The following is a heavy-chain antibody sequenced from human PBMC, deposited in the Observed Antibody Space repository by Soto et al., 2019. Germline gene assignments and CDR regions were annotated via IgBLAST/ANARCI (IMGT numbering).Heavy chain of an antibody. D-gene: IGHD2-15*01. CDR1: GGSISSYY. Sequence: PSETLSLTCTVSGGSISSYYWSWIRQPPGMGLEWIGYIYYSGSTNYNPSLKSRVTISVDTSKNQFSLKLSSVTAADTAVYYCARDLSCSGGSCYSEETSDAFDIWGQGTMVTVSS. J-gene: IGHJ3*02. V-gene: IGHV4-59*01. CDR3: ARDLSCSGGSCYSEETSDAFDI. CDR2: IYYSGST.